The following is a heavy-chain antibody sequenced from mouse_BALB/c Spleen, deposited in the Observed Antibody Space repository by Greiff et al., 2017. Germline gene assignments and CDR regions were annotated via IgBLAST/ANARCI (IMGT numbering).Heavy chain of an antibody. J-gene: IGHJ2*01. CDR2: INPSSGYT. CDR1: GYTFTSYT. V-gene: IGHV1-4*02. CDR3: ARSGGWLTDD. D-gene: IGHD2-3*01. Sequence: AAELARPGASVKMSCKASGYTFTSYTMHWVKQRPGQGLEWIGYINPSSGYTEYNQKFKDKTTLTADKSSSTAYMQLSSLTSEDSAVYYCARSGGWLTDDWGQGTTLTVSS.